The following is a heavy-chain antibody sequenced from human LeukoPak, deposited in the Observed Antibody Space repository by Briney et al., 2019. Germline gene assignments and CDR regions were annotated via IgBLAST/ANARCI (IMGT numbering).Heavy chain of an antibody. D-gene: IGHD5-12*01. V-gene: IGHV1-69*01. Sequence: SRTVSCMPSLGTLTSYTTSWVRHAPGGGRGWMGETIPVVGTTNYPQTLQGRVTLTADESTSTAYMELRSLRSEDTGVYYCARAKGGGYSGYAGWGQGTLVTVSS. CDR1: LGTLTSYT. CDR2: TIPVVGTT. CDR3: ARAKGGGYSGYAG. J-gene: IGHJ4*02.